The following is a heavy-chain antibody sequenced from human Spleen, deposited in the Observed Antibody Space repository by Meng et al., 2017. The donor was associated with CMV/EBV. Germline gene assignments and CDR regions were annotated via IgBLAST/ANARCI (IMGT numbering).Heavy chain of an antibody. CDR1: GFTVSDYA. CDR2: FSGCGGNT. Sequence: SGFTVSDYAMSWVRQAPGKGLVWVSGFSGCGGNTYYADSVKGRFTISRDNSKNTLYLQMNSLRAEDTAVYYCAKVPHDSSGAYYFDYWGQGTLVTVSS. CDR3: AKVPHDSSGAYYFDY. V-gene: IGHV3-23*01. D-gene: IGHD3-22*01. J-gene: IGHJ4*02.